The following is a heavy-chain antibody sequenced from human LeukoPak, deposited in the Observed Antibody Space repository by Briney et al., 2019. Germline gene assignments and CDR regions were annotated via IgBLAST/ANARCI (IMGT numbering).Heavy chain of an antibody. Sequence: GASVKVSCKASGGTFSSYAISWVRQAPGQGLEWMGRIIPILGIANYAQKFLGRVTITADKSTSTAYMELSSLRSEDTAVYYCARDPPYYYGSGSSLDNWFDPWGQGTLVTVSS. D-gene: IGHD3-10*01. CDR2: IIPILGIA. V-gene: IGHV1-69*04. CDR1: GGTFSSYA. CDR3: ARDPPYYYGSGSSLDNWFDP. J-gene: IGHJ5*02.